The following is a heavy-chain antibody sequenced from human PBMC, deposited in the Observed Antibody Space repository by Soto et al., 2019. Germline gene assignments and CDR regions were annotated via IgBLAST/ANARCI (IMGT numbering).Heavy chain of an antibody. D-gene: IGHD6-13*01. CDR2: TYYRSKWYN. CDR3: ASEAWGVGRQQLVHWFDP. Sequence: SQTLSLTCAISGDNVSSNSASWNWIRQSPSRGLEWLGRTYYRSKWYNDYAVSVKSRITINPDTSKNQFSLQLNSVTPEDTAVNYCASEAWGVGRQQLVHWFDPWRQGTLVSVS. J-gene: IGHJ5*02. CDR1: GDNVSSNSAS. V-gene: IGHV6-1*01.